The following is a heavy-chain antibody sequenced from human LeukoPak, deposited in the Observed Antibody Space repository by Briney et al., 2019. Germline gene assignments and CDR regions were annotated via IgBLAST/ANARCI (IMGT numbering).Heavy chain of an antibody. CDR3: ARVRLYYYYYYMDV. Sequence: PGGSLRLSCAASGFTFSSYWMHWVRQAPGKGLVWVSRINSDGSSTSYADSVKGRFTISRDNAKNTLYLQMNSLRAEDTAVYYCARVRLYYYYYYMDVWGKGTTVTVSS. V-gene: IGHV3-74*01. CDR2: INSDGSST. J-gene: IGHJ6*03. CDR1: GFTFSSYW.